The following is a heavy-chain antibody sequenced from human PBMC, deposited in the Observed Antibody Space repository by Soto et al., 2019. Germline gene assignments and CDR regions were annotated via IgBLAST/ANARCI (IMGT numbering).Heavy chain of an antibody. D-gene: IGHD1-1*01. CDR3: TRDRTGTTDYYYGMDV. CDR2: IRSKAYGGTT. Sequence: SLRLSCTASGFTFGDYAMSWLRQAPGKGLEWVGFIRSKAYGGTTEYAASVKGRFTISRDDSKSIAYLQMNSLKTEDTAVYYCTRDRTGTTDYYYGMDVWGQGTTVTVSS. V-gene: IGHV3-49*03. J-gene: IGHJ6*02. CDR1: GFTFGDYA.